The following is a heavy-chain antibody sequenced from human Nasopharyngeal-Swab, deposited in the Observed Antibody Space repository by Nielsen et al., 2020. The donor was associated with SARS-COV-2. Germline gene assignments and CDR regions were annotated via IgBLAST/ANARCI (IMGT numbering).Heavy chain of an antibody. CDR1: GFTFSSYW. CDR2: IKQDGSEK. CDR3: ARYGTTVVTPYYFDY. D-gene: IGHD4-23*01. V-gene: IGHV3-7*01. J-gene: IGHJ4*02. Sequence: GESLKISCVASGFTFSSYWMSWVRQAPGKGLEWVANIKQDGSEKYYVDSVKGRFTISRDDAKNSLYLQMNSLRAEDTAVYYCARYGTTVVTPYYFDYWGQGTLVTVSS.